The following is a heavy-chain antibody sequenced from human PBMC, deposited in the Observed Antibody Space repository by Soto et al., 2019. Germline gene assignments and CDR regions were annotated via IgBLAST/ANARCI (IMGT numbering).Heavy chain of an antibody. J-gene: IGHJ4*02. V-gene: IGHV3-23*01. CDR1: GFTFGNYH. CDR2: VSSGGDYT. Sequence: ESGGGLVQPGGSLRLSCVASGFTFGNYHMAWVRQAPGKGLEWVSAVSSGGDYTFYIDSVRGRFTVSRDNSNSILYLQMNILRADDTAIYYCAKYRRTEHLGESWGQGTLVTVSS. CDR3: AKYRRTEHLGES. D-gene: IGHD1-26*01.